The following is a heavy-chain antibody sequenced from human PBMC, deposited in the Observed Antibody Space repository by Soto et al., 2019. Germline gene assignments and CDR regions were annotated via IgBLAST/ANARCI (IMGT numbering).Heavy chain of an antibody. Sequence: ASVKVSCKASGYTFXSYAMHWVRQAPGQRLEWMGWISAYNGNTNYAQXLQGRVTMTTDTSTSTAYMELRSLRSDDTAVYYCARDLDGDYETWGQGTLVTVSS. J-gene: IGHJ5*02. CDR2: ISAYNGNT. D-gene: IGHD4-17*01. CDR1: GYTFXSYA. V-gene: IGHV1-18*01. CDR3: ARDLDGDYET.